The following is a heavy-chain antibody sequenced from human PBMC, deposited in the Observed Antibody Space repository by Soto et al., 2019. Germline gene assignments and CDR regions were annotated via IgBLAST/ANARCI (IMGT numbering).Heavy chain of an antibody. D-gene: IGHD6-6*01. CDR1: GGSISSYY. CDR2: IYYSGST. V-gene: IGHV4-59*01. J-gene: IGHJ4*02. CDR3: ARTITARPHYFDY. Sequence: SETLSLTCTVSGGSISSYYWSWIRQPPGKGLEWIGYIYYSGSTNYNPSLKSRVTISVDTSKNQFSLKLSSVTAADTAVYYCARTITARPHYFDYWGQGTPVTVSS.